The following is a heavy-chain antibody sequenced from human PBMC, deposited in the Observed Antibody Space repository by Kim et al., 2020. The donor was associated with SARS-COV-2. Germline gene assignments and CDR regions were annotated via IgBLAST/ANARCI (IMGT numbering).Heavy chain of an antibody. CDR1: GFTVSSNY. CDR2: IYSGGST. Sequence: GGSLRLSCAASGFTVSSNYMCWVRQAPGKGLEWDSVIYSGGSTYYADSVKGRFTISRDNSKNTLYLQMNSLRAEDTAVYYCARDPPDYDSSGYYYVWGQGTLVTVSS. J-gene: IGHJ4*02. D-gene: IGHD3-22*01. CDR3: ARDPPDYDSSGYYYV. V-gene: IGHV3-66*01.